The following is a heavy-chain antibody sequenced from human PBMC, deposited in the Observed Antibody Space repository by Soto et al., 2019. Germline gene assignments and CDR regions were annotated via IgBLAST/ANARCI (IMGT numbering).Heavy chain of an antibody. D-gene: IGHD6-13*01. CDR2: ISYDGSNK. Sequence: GGSLRLSCAASGFTFSSYGMHWVRQAPGKGLEWVAVISYDGSNKYYADSVKGRFTISRDNSKNTLYLQMNSLRAEDTAVYYCAKGWYVATHDNYFDYWGQGTLVTVSS. CDR3: AKGWYVATHDNYFDY. J-gene: IGHJ4*02. V-gene: IGHV3-30*18. CDR1: GFTFSSYG.